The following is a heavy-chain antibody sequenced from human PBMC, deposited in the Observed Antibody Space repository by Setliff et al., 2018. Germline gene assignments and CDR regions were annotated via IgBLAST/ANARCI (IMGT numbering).Heavy chain of an antibody. CDR1: GGSFSGYY. D-gene: IGHD1-26*01. CDR2: INHSGST. J-gene: IGHJ4*02. Sequence: ETLSLTCAVYGGSFSGYYWSWIRQPPGKGLEWIGEINHSGSTNYNPSLKSRVPISVDTSKNQFSLKLSSVTAADTAVYYCARDGPGRGVDYWGQGTLVTVSS. CDR3: ARDGPGRGVDY. V-gene: IGHV4-34*01.